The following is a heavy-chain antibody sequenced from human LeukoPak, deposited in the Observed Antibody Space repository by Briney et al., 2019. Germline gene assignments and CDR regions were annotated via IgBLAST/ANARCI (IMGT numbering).Heavy chain of an antibody. J-gene: IGHJ4*02. CDR2: IGSSSSYI. CDR3: AASTKHTAMVDY. CDR1: GFTFSSYS. D-gene: IGHD5-18*01. Sequence: GGSLRLSCAASGFTFSSYSVNWVRQAPGKGLEWVSSIGSSSSYIYYADSVKGRFTISRDNAKNSLYLQMNSLRAEDTAVFYCAASTKHTAMVDYWGQGTLVTVSS. V-gene: IGHV3-21*01.